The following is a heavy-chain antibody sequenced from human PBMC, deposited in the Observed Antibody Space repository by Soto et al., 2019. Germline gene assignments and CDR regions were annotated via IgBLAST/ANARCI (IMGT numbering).Heavy chain of an antibody. J-gene: IGHJ3*02. CDR2: IYYSGST. CDR3: ARNSGSYLVDAFDI. Sequence: TLSLTCTVSGGSISSYYWSWIRQPPGKGLEWIGYIYYSGSTNYNPSLKSRVTISVDTSKNQFSLKLSSVTAADTAVYYCARNSGSYLVDAFDIWGQGTMVTVSS. CDR1: GGSISSYY. V-gene: IGHV4-59*12. D-gene: IGHD1-26*01.